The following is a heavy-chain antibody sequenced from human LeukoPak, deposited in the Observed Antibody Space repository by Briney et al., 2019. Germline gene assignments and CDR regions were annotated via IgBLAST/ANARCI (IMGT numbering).Heavy chain of an antibody. CDR2: IYTSGST. D-gene: IGHD5-24*01. J-gene: IGHJ4*02. CDR3: ASTRRNGYPFDY. CDR1: GGSISSGSYY. Sequence: SSETLSLTCTVSGGSISSGSYYWSWIRQPAGKGLEWIGRIYTSGSTNYNPSLKSRVTISVDTSKNQFSLKLSSVTAADTAVYYCASTRRNGYPFDYWGQGTLVTVSS. V-gene: IGHV4-61*02.